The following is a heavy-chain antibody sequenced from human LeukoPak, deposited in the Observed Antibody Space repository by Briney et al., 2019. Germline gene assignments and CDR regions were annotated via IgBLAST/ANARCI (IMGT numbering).Heavy chain of an antibody. Sequence: SETLSLTCDVFGGSFTDYFWTWIRQSPGKGLEWIGEINDYTGNTNYNPSVNSRTTISLATSKNQFYLALWSVTAAGTAVYYCARGRIDKMVLVQRFHYGMDVWGQGTTVTVSS. CDR1: GGSFTDYF. D-gene: IGHD2-8*01. V-gene: IGHV4-34*01. CDR3: ARGRIDKMVLVQRFHYGMDV. J-gene: IGHJ6*02. CDR2: INDYTGNT.